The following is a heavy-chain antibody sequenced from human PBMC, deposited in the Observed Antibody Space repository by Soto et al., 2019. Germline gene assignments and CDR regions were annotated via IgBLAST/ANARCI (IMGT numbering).Heavy chain of an antibody. Sequence: ASVKVSCKISGGTFSGTAINWVRQAPGQGHEWVGGIIPVFATTHYPQKFQGRVTITADDSTNTVYLELNRLRSDDTAVYHFVRAQHNNRYKYFHRGQGTRVTVSS. J-gene: IGHJ1*01. CDR3: VRAQHNNRYKYFH. D-gene: IGHD1-1*01. CDR2: IIPVFATT. CDR1: GGTFSGTA. V-gene: IGHV1-69*13.